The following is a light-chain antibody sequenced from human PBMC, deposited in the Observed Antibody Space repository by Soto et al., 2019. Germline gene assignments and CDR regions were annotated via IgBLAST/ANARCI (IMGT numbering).Light chain of an antibody. CDR1: QSISSY. CDR2: GAS. J-gene: IGKJ5*01. Sequence: DIQMTQPPSSLSASVGDRVTITCRASQSISSYLNWYQQKPGKAPKLLICGASSLQSGVPSRFSGSGSGTDFTLTISTLQPEDFATYYCQQSHSTPISFGQGTRLEI. V-gene: IGKV1-39*01. CDR3: QQSHSTPIS.